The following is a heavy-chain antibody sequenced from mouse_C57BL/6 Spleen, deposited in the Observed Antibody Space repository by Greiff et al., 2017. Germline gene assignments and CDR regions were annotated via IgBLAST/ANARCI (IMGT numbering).Heavy chain of an antibody. D-gene: IGHD3-3*01. CDR2: INPSTGGT. V-gene: IGHV1-42*01. CDR1: GYSFTGYY. J-gene: IGHJ4*01. Sequence: VHVKQSGPELVKPGASVKISCKASGYSFTGYYMNWVKQSPEKSLEWIGEINPSTGGTTYNQKFKAKATLTVDKSSSTAYMQLKSLTSEDSAVYYCARRGVLGAMDYWGQGTSVTVSS. CDR3: ARRGVLGAMDY.